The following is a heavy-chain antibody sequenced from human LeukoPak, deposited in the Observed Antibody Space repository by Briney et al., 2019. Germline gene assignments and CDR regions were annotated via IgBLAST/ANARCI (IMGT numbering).Heavy chain of an antibody. Sequence: GGSLRLSCTASGFTFSTYSMNWVRQAPGKGLEWVSSISSNSRYIYYADSVKGRFTISRDNARSSLFLQMNSLRAEDTAVYYCTKDPGHVLRSFDYSEYWGQGTRVTVSS. J-gene: IGHJ4*02. CDR1: GFTFSTYS. D-gene: IGHD3-9*01. CDR3: TKDPGHVLRSFDYSEY. CDR2: ISSNSRYI. V-gene: IGHV3-21*01.